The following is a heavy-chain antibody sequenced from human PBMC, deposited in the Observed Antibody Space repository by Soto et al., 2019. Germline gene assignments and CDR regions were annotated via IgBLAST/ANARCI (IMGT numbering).Heavy chain of an antibody. D-gene: IGHD5-18*01. CDR2: IGTAGDT. J-gene: IGHJ3*02. Sequence: ESGGGLVQPGGSLRLSCAASGFTFSSYDMHWVRQATGKGLEWVSAIGTAGDTYYPGSVKGRFTISRENAKNSLYLQMNGLRAVDTAVDYCARDKASWGYSYGPHRGHAFDIWGQGTMVTVSS. V-gene: IGHV3-13*01. CDR3: ARDKASWGYSYGPHRGHAFDI. CDR1: GFTFSSYD.